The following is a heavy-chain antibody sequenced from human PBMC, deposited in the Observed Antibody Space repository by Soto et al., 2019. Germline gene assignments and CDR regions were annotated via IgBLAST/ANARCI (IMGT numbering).Heavy chain of an antibody. CDR3: AKDTDRLFRYSSGWYLKGGAFDI. D-gene: IGHD6-19*01. CDR1: GGSFSAYY. J-gene: IGHJ3*02. Sequence: LSLTCAVYGGSFSAYYWSWIRQPPGKGLEWIGEINHSGGSTYYADSVKGRFTISRDNSKNTLYLQMNSLRAEDTAVYYCAKDTDRLFRYSSGWYLKGGAFDIWGQGTMVTVSS. V-gene: IGHV3-23*01. CDR2: INHSGGST.